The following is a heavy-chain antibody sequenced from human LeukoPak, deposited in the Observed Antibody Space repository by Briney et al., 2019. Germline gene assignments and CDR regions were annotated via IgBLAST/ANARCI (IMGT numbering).Heavy chain of an antibody. J-gene: IGHJ3*02. V-gene: IGHV4-34*01. D-gene: IGHD4-23*01. CDR1: GGSFSGYY. CDR3: ARTGSNDYGGNSVAFDI. CDR2: INHSGST. Sequence: PSETLSLTCAVYGGSFSGYYWSWIRQPPGKGLEWIGEINHSGSTNYNPSLKSRVTISVDTSKNQFSLKLSSVTAADTAVHYCARTGSNDYGGNSVAFDIWGQGTMVTVSS.